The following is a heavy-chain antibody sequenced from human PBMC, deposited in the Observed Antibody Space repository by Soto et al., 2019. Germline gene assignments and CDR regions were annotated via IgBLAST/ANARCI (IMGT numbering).Heavy chain of an antibody. V-gene: IGHV4-39*01. J-gene: IGHJ4*02. CDR1: GASISGSYYY. CDR2: VFYTGFT. CDR3: ATSQKGYNWNYFDH. D-gene: IGHD1-20*01. Sequence: AETLSLTCAVSGASISGSYYYWAWLRHSPGKGPEWIGSVFYTGFTSYNPSLESRVSVSVDTSKSQFSLKLSAVTAADTAVYYCATSQKGYNWNYFDHWGQGALVTVSS.